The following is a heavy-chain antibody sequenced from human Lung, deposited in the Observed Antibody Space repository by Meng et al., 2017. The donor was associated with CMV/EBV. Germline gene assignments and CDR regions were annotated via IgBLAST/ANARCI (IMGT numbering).Heavy chain of an antibody. CDR3: VKGGGGSYYVGWFDP. V-gene: IGHV3-23*01. CDR1: GFTFNSYA. J-gene: IGHJ5*02. CDR2: ISGSGGST. Sequence: GESLKISCAASGFTFNSYAMSWVRQAPGKGLEWVSVISGSGGSTNYADSVKCRFTISRDNSKNTLYLQMSSLRAEDTAVYYCVKGGGGSYYVGWFDPWGQGTXVTVSS. D-gene: IGHD1-26*01.